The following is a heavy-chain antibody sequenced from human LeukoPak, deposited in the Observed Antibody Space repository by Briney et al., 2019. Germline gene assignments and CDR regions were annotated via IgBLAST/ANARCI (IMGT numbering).Heavy chain of an antibody. CDR1: GYTCTGYY. D-gene: IGHD2-21*01. CDR2: INPNSGGT. CDR3: ARDSGPRYYPDY. J-gene: IGHJ4*02. Sequence: ASVKVSCKASGYTCTGYYMHWVRQAPGQGLEWMGWINPNSGGTNYAQKFQGRVTMTRDTSISTAYMELSRLRSDDTAVYYCARDSGPRYYPDYWGQGTLVTVSS. V-gene: IGHV1-2*02.